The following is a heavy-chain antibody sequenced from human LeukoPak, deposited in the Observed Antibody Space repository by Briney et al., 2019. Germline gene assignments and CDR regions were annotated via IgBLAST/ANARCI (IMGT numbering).Heavy chain of an antibody. CDR2: IYYSGTT. Sequence: SETLSLTCTVSGGSISSYYWSWIRQPPGKGLEWIGYIYYSGTTNYDPSLKSRVTISVDTSKNQFSLKLSSVTAADTVVYYCAREYSSSSGRRAFDVWGQGTMVTVSS. CDR3: AREYSSSSGRRAFDV. V-gene: IGHV4-59*08. D-gene: IGHD6-6*01. J-gene: IGHJ3*01. CDR1: GGSISSYY.